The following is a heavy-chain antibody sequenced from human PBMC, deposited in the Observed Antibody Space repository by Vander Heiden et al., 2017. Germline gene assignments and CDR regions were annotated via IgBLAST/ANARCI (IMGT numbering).Heavy chain of an antibody. Sequence: EVQLVESGGGLVKPGGSLRLSCAASGFIFKDYTMNWGRQAPGKGLEWVSSVSRGSNYIYYADSFKGRFTISRDNAESSLYLQMNSLRAEDTAVYYCARDLGYSYGFGSDYWGQGILVTVSS. CDR3: ARDLGYSYGFGSDY. CDR1: GFIFKDYT. V-gene: IGHV3-21*01. D-gene: IGHD5-18*01. J-gene: IGHJ4*02. CDR2: VSRGSNYI.